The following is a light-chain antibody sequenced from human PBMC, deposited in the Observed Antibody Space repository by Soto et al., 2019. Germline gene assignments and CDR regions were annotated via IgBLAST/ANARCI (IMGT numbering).Light chain of an antibody. V-gene: IGKV1-5*01. CDR3: QQFNSFPIT. CDR1: QSISIW. Sequence: DIPMTQSPSTLSASAGDRVTITCRASQSISIWLAWYQQKPGKAPKLLINDASSLESGVPSRFSGSGSGTEFPLTISSLQPDDFATYYCQQFNSFPITFGQGTRLEMK. CDR2: DAS. J-gene: IGKJ5*01.